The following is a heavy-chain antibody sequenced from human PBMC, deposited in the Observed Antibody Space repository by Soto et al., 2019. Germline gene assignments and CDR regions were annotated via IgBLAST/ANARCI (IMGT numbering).Heavy chain of an antibody. D-gene: IGHD3-22*01. V-gene: IGHV1-3*01. CDR3: ARLQDSSGYYGEYYYGMDV. CDR2: INAGNGNT. Sequence: ASVKVSCKASGYTFTSYAMHWVRQAPGQRLEWMGWINAGNGNTKYSQKFQGRVTITRDTSASTAYMELSSLRPEDTAVYYCARLQDSSGYYGEYYYGMDVWGQGTTVTVSS. CDR1: GYTFTSYA. J-gene: IGHJ6*02.